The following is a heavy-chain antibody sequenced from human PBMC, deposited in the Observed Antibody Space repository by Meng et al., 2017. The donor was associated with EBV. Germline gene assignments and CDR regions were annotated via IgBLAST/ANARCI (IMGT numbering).Heavy chain of an antibody. Sequence: QVQLQQSGAGVKKPGSSVKVPGRTSGGTFRSDAVSWVRQAPGQGLEWMGGLIPMSGAPHYAQKFQDRVTIIADESTSTHSMELNNLRFEDTAMYYCASESGRGFTPDYWGQGTLVTVSS. CDR2: LIPMSGAP. V-gene: IGHV1-69*01. J-gene: IGHJ4*02. CDR1: GGTFRSDA. CDR3: ASESGRGFTPDY. D-gene: IGHD3-10*01.